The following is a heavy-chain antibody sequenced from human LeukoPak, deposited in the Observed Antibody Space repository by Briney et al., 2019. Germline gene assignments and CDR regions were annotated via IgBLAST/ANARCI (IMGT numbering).Heavy chain of an antibody. CDR2: ISGSGGST. V-gene: IGHV3-23*01. CDR3: AKDTTVPGHRPGSWPKEGFDY. Sequence: PGGSLRLSRAASGFTFSSYAMSWVRQAPGKGLEWVSAISGSGGSTYYADSVKGRFTVSRDNSKNTLYLQMNSLRAEDTAVYYCAKDTTVPGHRPGSWPKEGFDYWGQGTLVTVSS. D-gene: IGHD6-13*01. J-gene: IGHJ4*02. CDR1: GFTFSSYA.